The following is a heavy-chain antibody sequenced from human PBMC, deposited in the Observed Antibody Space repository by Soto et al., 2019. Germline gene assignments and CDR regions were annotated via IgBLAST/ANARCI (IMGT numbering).Heavy chain of an antibody. Sequence: GGSLRLSCAASGFTFSSYAMSWVRQAPGKGLEWVSAISGSGGSTYYADSVKGRFTISRDNSKNTLYLQMNSLRAEDTAVYYCAKDPTYYDFRSGSLYYYYYGMDVWGQGTTVTVSS. CDR2: ISGSGGST. CDR1: GFTFSSYA. CDR3: AKDPTYYDFRSGSLYYYYYGMDV. D-gene: IGHD3-3*01. J-gene: IGHJ6*02. V-gene: IGHV3-23*01.